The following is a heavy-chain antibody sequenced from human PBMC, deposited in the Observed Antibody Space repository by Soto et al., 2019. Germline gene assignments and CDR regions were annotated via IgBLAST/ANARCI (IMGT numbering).Heavy chain of an antibody. Sequence: SETLSLTCTVSGVSISSGDYYWSWIRQHPGKGLEWIGYIYYSGSTYYNPSLKSRVTISVDTSKNQFSLKLSSVTAADTAVYYCARGTSYYPFNFGYWGQGTLVTVSS. CDR3: ARGTSYYPFNFGY. CDR1: GVSISSGDYY. CDR2: IYYSGST. D-gene: IGHD1-26*01. V-gene: IGHV4-31*03. J-gene: IGHJ4*02.